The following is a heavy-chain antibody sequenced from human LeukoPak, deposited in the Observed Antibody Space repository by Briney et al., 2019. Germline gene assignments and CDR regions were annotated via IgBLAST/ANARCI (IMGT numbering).Heavy chain of an antibody. CDR2: IKSKTDGGTT. Sequence: GGSLRLSCAASGFTFNNAWMNWVRQAPGKGLEWVGRIKSKTDGGTTDYAAPVKGRFTISRDDSKNTLYLQMNSLKTEDTAVYYCTTDIRGSGSYYYDYWGQGTLVTVSS. D-gene: IGHD3-10*01. V-gene: IGHV3-15*01. CDR1: GFTFNNAW. J-gene: IGHJ4*02. CDR3: TTDIRGSGSYYYDY.